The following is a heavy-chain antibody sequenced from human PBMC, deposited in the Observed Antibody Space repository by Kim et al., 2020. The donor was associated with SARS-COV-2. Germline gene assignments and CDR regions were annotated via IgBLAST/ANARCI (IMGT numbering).Heavy chain of an antibody. D-gene: IGHD1-1*01. CDR3: ARDLDDLDY. J-gene: IGHJ4*02. V-gene: IGHV1-2*02. Sequence: ASVKVSCKASGYTFTGYYIHWVRQAPGQGLEWMGWINPKSADTNYAQKFQGRVTMTRDTSISTAYMEVTRLKSNDTAVYYCARDLDDLDYWGQGTLVTVS. CDR1: GYTFTGYY. CDR2: INPKSADT.